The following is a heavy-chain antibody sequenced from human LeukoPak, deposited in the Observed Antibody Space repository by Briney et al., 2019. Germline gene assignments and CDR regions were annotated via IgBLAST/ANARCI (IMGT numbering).Heavy chain of an antibody. Sequence: GASVKVSCKASGYIFIDYYMHWVRQAPGQGLEWMGWINPNSGGTNYAQKFQGRVTMTRDTSISTVYMELSRLRPDDMAVYYCVRDGGLDYWGQGTLVTVSS. CDR1: GYIFIDYY. V-gene: IGHV1-2*02. J-gene: IGHJ4*02. D-gene: IGHD3-16*01. CDR3: VRDGGLDY. CDR2: INPNSGGT.